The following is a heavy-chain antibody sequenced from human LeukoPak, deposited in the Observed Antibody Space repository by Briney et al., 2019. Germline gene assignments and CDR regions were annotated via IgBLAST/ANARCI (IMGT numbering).Heavy chain of an antibody. CDR1: GFTFSSYA. J-gene: IGHJ1*01. V-gene: IGHV4-34*01. D-gene: IGHD4-17*01. Sequence: PGGSLRLSCAASGFTFSSYAMSWVRQPPGKGLEWVGEINHSGSTNYNPSLKSRVTISVDTSKNQFSLKLSSVTAADTAVYYCARGLRVFHHWGQGTLVTVSS. CDR3: ARGLRVFHH. CDR2: INHSGST.